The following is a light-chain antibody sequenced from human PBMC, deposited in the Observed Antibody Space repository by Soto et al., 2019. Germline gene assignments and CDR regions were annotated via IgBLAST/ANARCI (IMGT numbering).Light chain of an antibody. V-gene: IGLV2-8*01. J-gene: IGLJ1*01. CDR3: SSYAGSNNFDV. CDR2: EVS. CDR1: SSDVGGYNY. Sequence: QSALTQPPSASGSPGQSVTISCTGTSSDVGGYNYVSWYQQHPGKAPKIMIYEVSKPPSGVPDRFSGSKSGNTDALTVSGLHAEDEADYYCSSYAGSNNFDVFGTGTKLTVL.